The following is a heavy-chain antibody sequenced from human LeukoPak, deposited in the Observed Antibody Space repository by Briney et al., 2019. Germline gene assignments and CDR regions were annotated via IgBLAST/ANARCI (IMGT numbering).Heavy chain of an antibody. CDR1: GFTFSSYA. V-gene: IGHV3-23*01. Sequence: GGSLRLSCAASGFTFSSYAMSWVRQAPGKGLEWVSAISGSGGSTYYADSVKGRFTISRDNAKNTLYLQMNSLRAEDTAVYYCSRGRYYLDAWGQGTLVTVSS. CDR2: ISGSGGST. D-gene: IGHD4-17*01. J-gene: IGHJ4*02. CDR3: SRGRYYLDA.